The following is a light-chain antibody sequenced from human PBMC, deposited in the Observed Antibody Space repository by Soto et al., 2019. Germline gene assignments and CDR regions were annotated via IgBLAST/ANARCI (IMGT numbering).Light chain of an antibody. J-gene: IGKJ5*01. CDR3: QQRSNWP. CDR2: DAS. Sequence: EIVLTQSPATLSLSPGERATLSCRASQSVSSYLAWYQQKPGQAPRLLIYDASNRATGIPARFSGSGSGTDFTLTISSIDPEDFAVYYCQQRSNWPFGQGTRLEIK. V-gene: IGKV3-11*01. CDR1: QSVSSY.